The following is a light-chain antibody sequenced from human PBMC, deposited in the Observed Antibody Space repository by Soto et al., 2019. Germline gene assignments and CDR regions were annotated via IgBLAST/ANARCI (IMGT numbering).Light chain of an antibody. CDR1: QSVSSY. CDR3: QQRSNWPPT. V-gene: IGKV3-11*01. Sequence: EIVLTQSPATLSLSPGERATLSCRASQSVSSYLAWCQQKPGQAPRLLIYDASNRATGIPARFSGSGSGTDFTLNISSLEPEDFAVYYCQQRSNWPPTFGQGTKVDIK. CDR2: DAS. J-gene: IGKJ1*01.